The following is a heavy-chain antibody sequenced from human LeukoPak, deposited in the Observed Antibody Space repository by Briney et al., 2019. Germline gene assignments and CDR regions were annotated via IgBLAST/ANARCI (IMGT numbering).Heavy chain of an antibody. CDR3: AGSTSWHYFDY. CDR1: GFTFSSYW. J-gene: IGHJ4*02. D-gene: IGHD2-2*01. V-gene: IGHV3-7*03. Sequence: GGSLRLSCAASGFTFSSYWMNWVRQAPGKGLEWVANIKEDGSRKYFVDSVKGRFTVSRDNAKNSLYLQMNSLRAEDTAVYYCAGSTSWHYFDYWGQGTLVTVSS. CDR2: IKEDGSRK.